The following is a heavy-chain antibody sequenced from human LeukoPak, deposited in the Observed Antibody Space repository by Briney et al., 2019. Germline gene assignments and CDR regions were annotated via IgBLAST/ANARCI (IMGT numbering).Heavy chain of an antibody. Sequence: GGSLRLSCAASGFTFRSYAMNWVRQTPGKGLEWVAKIRGDGGEKDHVASVKGRFTISRDNAKNSLYLQMNSLRVEDTAIYYCARGGAARPDFWGQGTLVTVSS. V-gene: IGHV3-7*01. CDR2: IRGDGGEK. J-gene: IGHJ4*02. D-gene: IGHD6-6*01. CDR3: ARGGAARPDF. CDR1: GFTFRSYA.